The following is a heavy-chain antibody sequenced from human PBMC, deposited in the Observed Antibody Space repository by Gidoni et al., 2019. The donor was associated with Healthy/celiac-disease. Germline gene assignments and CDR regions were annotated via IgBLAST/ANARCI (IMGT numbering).Heavy chain of an antibody. CDR3: ARGPAGFLEWLFFDY. CDR2: IYPGDSDP. Sequence: EVQLVQSGAEGKKPGESLKIACKGSGYSFTSYWIGWVRQRPGKGLEWMGIIYPGDSDPRYRPSFQGQVTISADKSISTAYLQWSSLKASDTAMYYCARGPAGFLEWLFFDYWGQGTLVTVSS. V-gene: IGHV5-51*01. J-gene: IGHJ4*02. D-gene: IGHD3-3*01. CDR1: GYSFTSYW.